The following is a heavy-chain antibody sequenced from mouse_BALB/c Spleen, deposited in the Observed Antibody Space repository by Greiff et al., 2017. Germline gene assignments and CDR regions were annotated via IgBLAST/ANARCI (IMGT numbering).Heavy chain of an antibody. CDR1: GYAFSSYW. CDR3: ARVKGWSYFDY. D-gene: IGHD1-1*02. V-gene: IGHV1-80*01. Sequence: QVQLQQSGAELVRPGSSVKISCKASGYAFSSYWMNWVKQRPGQGLEWIGQIYPGDGDTNYNGKFKGKATLTADKSSSTAYMQLSSLTSEDSAVYCCARVKGWSYFDYWGQGTTLTVSS. J-gene: IGHJ2*01. CDR2: IYPGDGDT.